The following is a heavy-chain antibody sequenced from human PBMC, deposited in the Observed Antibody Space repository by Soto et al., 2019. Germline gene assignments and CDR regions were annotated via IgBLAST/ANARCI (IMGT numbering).Heavy chain of an antibody. Sequence: EVQLVESGGGLVKPGGSLRLSCAASGFTFSSYSMNWVRQAPGKGLEWVSSISSSSSYIYYADSVKGRFTISRDNAKNSLYLQMNSLRAEDTAVYYCARSVPRELLYYYYGMDVWGQGTTVTVSS. CDR1: GFTFSSYS. J-gene: IGHJ6*02. V-gene: IGHV3-21*01. D-gene: IGHD1-26*01. CDR2: ISSSSSYI. CDR3: ARSVPRELLYYYYGMDV.